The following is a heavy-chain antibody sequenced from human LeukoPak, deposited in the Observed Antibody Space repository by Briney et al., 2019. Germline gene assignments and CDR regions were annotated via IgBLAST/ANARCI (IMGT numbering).Heavy chain of an antibody. CDR2: IILIFGTA. Sequence: VSSVKVSCKPSGGTFSSYAISWVRQAPGQGLEWMGGIILIFGTACYAQQFQGRVAIITDECTRTEYMELSSLRSEDTAVYCCARSQYFEHVSAFDIWGQGTMVTVSS. CDR1: GGTFSSYA. V-gene: IGHV1-69*05. D-gene: IGHD3-9*01. J-gene: IGHJ3*02. CDR3: ARSQYFEHVSAFDI.